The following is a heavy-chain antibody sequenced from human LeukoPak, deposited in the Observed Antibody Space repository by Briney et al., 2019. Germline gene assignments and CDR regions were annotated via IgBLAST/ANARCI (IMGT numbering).Heavy chain of an antibody. V-gene: IGHV3-7*01. CDR1: GFTFSDFG. D-gene: IGHD2/OR15-2a*01. J-gene: IGHJ6*02. CDR2: IKGDETGK. Sequence: PGGSLRLSCAASGFTFSDFGMNWVRQAPGKGLEWVAFIKGDETGKHYVDSLKGRFTISRDNAENSLSLQMNSLTVEDTAVYFCARGRFFYGWGIDVWGQETTVIVSS. CDR3: ARGRFFYGWGIDV.